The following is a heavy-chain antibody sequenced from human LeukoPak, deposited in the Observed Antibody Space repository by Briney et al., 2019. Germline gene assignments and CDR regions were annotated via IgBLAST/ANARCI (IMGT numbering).Heavy chain of an antibody. Sequence: GGSLRLSCAASGFTFSSYAMHWVRQAPGKGLEWVAVISYDGSNKYYADSVKGRFTISRDNSKNTLYLQMNSLRAEDTAVYYCARGPRRYCSGGSCYFFDYWGQGTLVTVSS. CDR3: ARGPRRYCSGGSCYFFDY. CDR2: ISYDGSNK. J-gene: IGHJ4*02. CDR1: GFTFSSYA. D-gene: IGHD2-15*01. V-gene: IGHV3-30-3*01.